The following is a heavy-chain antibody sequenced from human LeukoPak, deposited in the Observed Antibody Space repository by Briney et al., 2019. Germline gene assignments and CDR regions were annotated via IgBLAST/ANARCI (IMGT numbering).Heavy chain of an antibody. CDR1: GGSISSGGYS. CDR3: ASTQRDSSGYYGYDY. CDR2: IYHSGST. J-gene: IGHJ4*02. V-gene: IGHV4-30-2*01. D-gene: IGHD3-22*01. Sequence: SETLSLTCAVSGGSISSGGYSWSWIRQPPGKGLEWIGYIYHSGSTCYNPSLKSRVTISVDRSKNQFSLKLSSVTAADTAVYYCASTQRDSSGYYGYDYWGQGTLVTVSS.